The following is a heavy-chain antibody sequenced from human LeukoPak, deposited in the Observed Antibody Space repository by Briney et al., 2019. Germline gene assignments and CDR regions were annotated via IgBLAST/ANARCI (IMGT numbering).Heavy chain of an antibody. CDR2: IYHSGST. CDR1: GGSISSGGYS. Sequence: SQTLSLTCAVSGGSISSGGYSWSWIRQPPGKGLEWIGYIYHSGSTYYNPSLKSRVTISVDRSKNQFSLKLSSVTAADTAVYYCARGHYDSSGYYFPSWFDPWGQGTLVTVSS. CDR3: ARGHYDSSGYYFPSWFDP. J-gene: IGHJ5*02. V-gene: IGHV4-30-2*01. D-gene: IGHD3-22*01.